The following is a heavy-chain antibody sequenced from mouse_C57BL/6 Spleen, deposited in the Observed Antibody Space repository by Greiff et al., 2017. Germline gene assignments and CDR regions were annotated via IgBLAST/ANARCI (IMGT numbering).Heavy chain of an antibody. CDR2: INPSNGGT. Sequence: QVQLQQSGTELVKPGASVKLSCKASGYTFTSYWMHWVKQRPGQGLEWIGNINPSNGGTNYNEKFKSKATLTVDKSSSTAYMQLSSLTSEDSAVXYCARLGYWDYLDYWGQGTTLTVSS. V-gene: IGHV1-53*01. D-gene: IGHD4-1*01. CDR1: GYTFTSYW. J-gene: IGHJ2*01. CDR3: ARLGYWDYLDY.